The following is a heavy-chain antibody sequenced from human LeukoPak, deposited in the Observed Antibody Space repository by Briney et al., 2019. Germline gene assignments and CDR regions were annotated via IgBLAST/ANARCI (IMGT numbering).Heavy chain of an antibody. V-gene: IGHV3-7*03. CDR2: IKQDGSDK. Sequence: GGSLRLSCAASGFTFNSYWMTWVRQAPGRGLEWVADIKQDGSDKYYAGSVKGRFTISRDNAKNSLYLQMNSLRAEDTAVYFCARYNSAWKTDDYWGQGTLVTVSS. J-gene: IGHJ4*02. CDR3: ARYNSAWKTDDY. CDR1: GFTFNSYW. D-gene: IGHD6-19*01.